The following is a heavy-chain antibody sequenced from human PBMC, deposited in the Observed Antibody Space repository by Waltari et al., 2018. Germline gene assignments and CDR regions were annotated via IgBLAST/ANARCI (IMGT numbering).Heavy chain of an antibody. J-gene: IGHJ4*02. Sequence: EVQLVESGGGLVQPGGSMRLSCVYSGSPYRIYWMTWVRQVPGKGLEWVATIRKDGGVKYYVDSVKGRFTISRDNARNSLFLQMSSLRVEDTAIYYCASQIRYNSGWIPFDYWGQGTLVTVSS. CDR1: GSPYRIYW. V-gene: IGHV3-7*01. CDR3: ASQIRYNSGWIPFDY. CDR2: IRKDGGVK. D-gene: IGHD6-19*01.